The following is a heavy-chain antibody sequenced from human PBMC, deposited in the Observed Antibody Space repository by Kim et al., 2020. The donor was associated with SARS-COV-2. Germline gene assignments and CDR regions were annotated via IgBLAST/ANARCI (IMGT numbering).Heavy chain of an antibody. CDR3: ARHDQGTGTYYYGSGGWFDP. CDR2: IYPGDSDT. V-gene: IGHV5-51*01. J-gene: IGHJ5*02. D-gene: IGHD3-10*01. CDR1: GYSFSSYW. Sequence: GESLKISCKGTGYSFSSYWIGWVRQMPGKGLEWMGIIYPGDSDTRYSPSFEGQVTISADKSISTVYLQWSSLKASDTAMYYCARHDQGTGTYYYGSGGWFDPWGQGTLVTVSS.